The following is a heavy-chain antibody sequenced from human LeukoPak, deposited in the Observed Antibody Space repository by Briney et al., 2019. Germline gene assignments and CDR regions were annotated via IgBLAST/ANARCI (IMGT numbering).Heavy chain of an antibody. CDR1: GGSFSGYY. D-gene: IGHD4-17*01. J-gene: IGHJ3*02. CDR2: INHSGSS. V-gene: IGHV4-34*01. Sequence: WETLSLTCAVYGGSFSGYYWSWIRQPPGKGLEWIGEINHSGSSNYNPSLKSRVTISVDTSKNQFSLKLSTVTAADTAVYYCARPLQHDYGDLHAFDIWGQGTMVTVSS. CDR3: ARPLQHDYGDLHAFDI.